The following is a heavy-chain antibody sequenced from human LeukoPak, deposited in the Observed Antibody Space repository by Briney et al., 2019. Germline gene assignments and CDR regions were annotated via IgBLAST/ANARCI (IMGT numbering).Heavy chain of an antibody. V-gene: IGHV3-23*01. Sequence: GGSLRLSCAASGFTFSSYAMSWVRQAPGKGPEWVSGISGSGGRTYYADSVKGRFTISRDNSKNTLYVQMNSLRPDDTAVYYCAKEVVAATPFDYWGQGTLVTVSS. CDR1: GFTFSSYA. D-gene: IGHD2-15*01. CDR3: AKEVVAATPFDY. CDR2: ISGSGGRT. J-gene: IGHJ4*02.